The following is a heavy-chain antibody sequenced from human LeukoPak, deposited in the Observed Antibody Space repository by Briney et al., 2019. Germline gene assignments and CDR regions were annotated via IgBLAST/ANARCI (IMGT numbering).Heavy chain of an antibody. D-gene: IGHD3-10*01. CDR3: ARGGMERGALGY. J-gene: IGHJ4*02. Sequence: ASVKVSCKSSGYTFTGYYMHWVRQAPGQGLEWMGRINPNTGDTNYAQNFQGRVTMTRDTSIGTAYMELSGLRFDDTAVYYCARGGMERGALGYWGQGTLVTVSS. CDR1: GYTFTGYY. V-gene: IGHV1-2*06. CDR2: INPNTGDT.